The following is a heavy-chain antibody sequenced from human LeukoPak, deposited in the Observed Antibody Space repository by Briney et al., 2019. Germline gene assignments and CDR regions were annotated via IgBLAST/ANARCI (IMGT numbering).Heavy chain of an antibody. Sequence: PGGSLRLSCAATGSTLSSYSMNWVRQAPGKGLEWVSHISISGSTIHYADSVRGRFTISRDSAKNSLYLQMNSLRADGTAVYYCSTAKFDYWGQGTLLTVSS. CDR3: STAKFDY. CDR1: GSTLSSYS. CDR2: ISISGSTI. V-gene: IGHV3-48*01. J-gene: IGHJ4*02.